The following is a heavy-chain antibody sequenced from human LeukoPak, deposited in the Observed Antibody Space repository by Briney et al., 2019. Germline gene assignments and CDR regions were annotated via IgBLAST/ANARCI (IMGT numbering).Heavy chain of an antibody. CDR1: GGSISSSSYY. D-gene: IGHD2-8*02. Sequence: SETLSLTCTVSGGSISSSSYYWGWIRQPPGKGLEWIGSIYYSGTTYYSPSLKSRVTISVDTSKNQFSLKVTSVTATDTAVYYCVRSVAGGKYFFDDWGQGTLVTVSS. CDR2: IYYSGTT. CDR3: VRSVAGGKYFFDD. V-gene: IGHV4-39*01. J-gene: IGHJ4*02.